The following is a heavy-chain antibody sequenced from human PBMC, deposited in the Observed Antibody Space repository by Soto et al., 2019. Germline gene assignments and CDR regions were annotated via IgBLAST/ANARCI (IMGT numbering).Heavy chain of an antibody. D-gene: IGHD5-12*01. CDR1: GDRFTDYY. J-gene: IGHJ6*03. CDR3: ARESGGATATLDYYYFYMDV. V-gene: IGHV1-2*04. Sequence: ASVKVSCKASGDRFTDYYMHWVRQAPGQGLEWMGWINPNSGVTKYAQKFQSWVTMTRDTSIRTVYKQLSRLRFDNTAIYYCARESGGATATLDYYYFYMDVWGTGTTVTVSS. CDR2: INPNSGVT.